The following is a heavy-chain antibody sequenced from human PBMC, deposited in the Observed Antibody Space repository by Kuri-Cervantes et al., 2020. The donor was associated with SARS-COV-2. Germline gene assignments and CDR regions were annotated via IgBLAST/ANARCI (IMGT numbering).Heavy chain of an antibody. J-gene: IGHJ3*02. CDR1: GGAIITYNW. D-gene: IGHD2-2*02. CDR2: IFHDGST. Sequence: SETLSVTCVVSGGAIITYNWWTWVRQPPGKGLQRIGEIFHDGSTKFNPSLSLRGRVTMSLDKSKNHFSLNLTSVTAADTAVYYCARESTYTFDIWGQGTLVTVSS. CDR3: ARESTYTFDI. V-gene: IGHV4-4*02.